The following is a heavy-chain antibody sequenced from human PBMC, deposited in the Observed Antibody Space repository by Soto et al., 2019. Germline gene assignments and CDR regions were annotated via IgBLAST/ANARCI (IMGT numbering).Heavy chain of an antibody. Sequence: GGSLRLSCAASGFTFSSYAMSWVRQAPGKGLEWVSAISGSGGSTYYADSVKGRFTISRDNSKNTLYLQMNSLRAEDTAVYYCAKDEGYSYGYIDYYYYGMDVWGQGTTVTVSS. CDR2: ISGSGGST. CDR1: GFTFSSYA. D-gene: IGHD5-18*01. V-gene: IGHV3-23*01. J-gene: IGHJ6*02. CDR3: AKDEGYSYGYIDYYYYGMDV.